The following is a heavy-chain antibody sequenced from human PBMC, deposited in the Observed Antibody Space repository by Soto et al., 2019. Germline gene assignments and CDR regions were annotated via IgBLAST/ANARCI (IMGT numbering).Heavy chain of an antibody. V-gene: IGHV4-30-4*01. J-gene: IGHJ4*02. D-gene: IGHD4-17*01. CDR1: GGSISSGDYY. CDR3: ASAHGDYKGPVFNY. CDR2: TYYSGST. Sequence: QVQLQESGPGLVKPSQTLSLTCTVSGGSISSGDYYWSWIRQPPGKGLEWFGYTYYSGSTSYNPSLKSRVTISVDTSKNQFSLKRSSVTAADTAVYYCASAHGDYKGPVFNYWGQGTLVTVSS.